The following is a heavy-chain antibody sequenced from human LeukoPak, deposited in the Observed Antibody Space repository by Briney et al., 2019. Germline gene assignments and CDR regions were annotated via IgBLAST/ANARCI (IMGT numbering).Heavy chain of an antibody. V-gene: IGHV4-4*07. CDR2: IYTSGST. Sequence: SETLSLTCTVSGGSISSYYWSWIRQPAGKGLEWIGRIYTSGSTNYNPSLKSRVTMSVDTSKNQFSLKLSSVTAADTAVYYCARGSTPVIAAADFDAFDIWGQGTMVTVSS. J-gene: IGHJ3*02. CDR1: GGSISSYY. D-gene: IGHD6-13*01. CDR3: ARGSTPVIAAADFDAFDI.